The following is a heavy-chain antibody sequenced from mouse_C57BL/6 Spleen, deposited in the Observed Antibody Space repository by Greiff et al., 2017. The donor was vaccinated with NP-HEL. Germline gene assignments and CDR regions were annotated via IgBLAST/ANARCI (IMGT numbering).Heavy chain of an antibody. J-gene: IGHJ2*01. D-gene: IGHD2-5*01. Sequence: QVQLQQSGAELVKPGASVKISCKASGYTFTDYYINWVKQRPGQGLEWIGKIGPGSGSTHYNEKFKGKAKLTADKSSSTAYMQLSRLTSEDSAVYFCAREKGSYSNYPHFDYRGQGTTLTVSS. CDR2: IGPGSGST. CDR1: GYTFTDYY. V-gene: IGHV1-77*01. CDR3: AREKGSYSNYPHFDY.